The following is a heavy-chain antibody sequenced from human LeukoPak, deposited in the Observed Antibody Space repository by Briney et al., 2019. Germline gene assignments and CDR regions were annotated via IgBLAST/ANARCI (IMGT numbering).Heavy chain of an antibody. Sequence: GGSLRLSCAASGFTFTNAWMSGVRQAPGKGLEWVGRIKSKTDGGTTDYAAPVKGRFTISRDDSTNTLYLQMNSLKTEDTAVYYCTARYCRSTSCYGEYFQRWGEGTLVTVPS. V-gene: IGHV3-15*01. CDR3: TARYCRSTSCYGEYFQR. D-gene: IGHD2-2*01. CDR1: GFTFTNAW. CDR2: IKSKTDGGTT. J-gene: IGHJ1*01.